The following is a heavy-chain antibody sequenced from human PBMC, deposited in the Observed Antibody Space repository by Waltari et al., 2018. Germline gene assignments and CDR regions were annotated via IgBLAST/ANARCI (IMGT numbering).Heavy chain of an antibody. CDR1: GFSVRTYG. Sequence: VQLVESGGGVVQPGRSVSLSCAVSGFSVRTYGMHWVRQSAGKGLEWVAFIQYDESTIHYADSVRGRFTVSRDTSKNMVALQMNSLTVEDSSIYFCAREVSRYFIHAFDIRGQGTMVIVSS. J-gene: IGHJ3*02. CDR2: IQYDESTI. V-gene: IGHV3-33*01. D-gene: IGHD2-2*01. CDR3: AREVSRYFIHAFDI.